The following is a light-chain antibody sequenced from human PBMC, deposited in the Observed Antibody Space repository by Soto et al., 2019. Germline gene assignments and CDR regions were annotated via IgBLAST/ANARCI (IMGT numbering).Light chain of an antibody. V-gene: IGLV2-8*01. Sequence: QSVLTQPPSASGSPGQSVTISCTGTSSDVGGYNYVSWYQQHPDKVPKLIIYEVNKRPSGVPDRFSGSKSGNTASLTVSGLQAEDEADYYCTSYAGGNNVFGTGTKLTVL. CDR2: EVN. CDR1: SSDVGGYNY. CDR3: TSYAGGNNV. J-gene: IGLJ1*01.